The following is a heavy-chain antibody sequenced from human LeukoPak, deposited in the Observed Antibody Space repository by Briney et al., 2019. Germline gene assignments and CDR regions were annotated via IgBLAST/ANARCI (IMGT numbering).Heavy chain of an antibody. J-gene: IGHJ4*02. V-gene: IGHV4-59*01. D-gene: IGHD3-22*01. CDR1: GGSISSYY. Sequence: SETLSLTCTVSGGSISSYYWSWIRQPPGKGLEWIGYIYYSGSTNYNPSLKSRVTISVDTSKNQFSLKLSSVTAADTAVYYCARDRESRGDRSGYYRLYFDSWGQGTLVTVSS. CDR2: IYYSGST. CDR3: ARDRESRGDRSGYYRLYFDS.